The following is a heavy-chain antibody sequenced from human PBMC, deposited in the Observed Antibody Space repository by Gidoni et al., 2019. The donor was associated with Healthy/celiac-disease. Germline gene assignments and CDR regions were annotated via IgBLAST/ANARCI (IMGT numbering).Heavy chain of an antibody. D-gene: IGHD3-3*01. J-gene: IGHJ4*02. CDR2: IKSDGTST. CDR1: GFTFSRSW. CDR3: ARGGDFWSGPTASFDY. Sequence: EVQLVESGGGLVQPGGSLSLSCAASGFTFSRSWMHWFRQAPGKGLVWVSRIKSDGTSTSYADSVKGRFTISRDNAKNTLYLQMNSLRAEDTAVYYCARGGDFWSGPTASFDYWGQGTLVTVSS. V-gene: IGHV3-74*01.